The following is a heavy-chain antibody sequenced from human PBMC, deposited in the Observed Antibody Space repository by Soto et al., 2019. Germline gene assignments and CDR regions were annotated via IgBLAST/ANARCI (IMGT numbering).Heavy chain of an antibody. J-gene: IGHJ3*02. V-gene: IGHV3-23*01. CDR3: AHPRGYGVFDAYDI. Sequence: EVHLLESGGGLVQPGGSLRLSCAASGFTFSTYAMSWVRQAPGKGLEWVSAINAGGSDTYYADSVKGRFTISRDNSIRTLFLQMNSLRTEDTAVYYCAHPRGYGVFDAYDIWGQGALVTVSS. D-gene: IGHD2-8*01. CDR2: INAGGSDT. CDR1: GFTFSTYA.